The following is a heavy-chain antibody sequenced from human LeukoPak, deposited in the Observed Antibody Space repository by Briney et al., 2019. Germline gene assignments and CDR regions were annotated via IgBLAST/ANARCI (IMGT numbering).Heavy chain of an antibody. CDR3: ARGYCSGGSCYSYYYYNYMDV. V-gene: IGHV4-39*07. CDR1: GGSISSSSYY. D-gene: IGHD2-15*01. Sequence: SETLSLTCTVSGGSISSSSYYWGWIRQPPGKGLEWIGSIHYSGSTNYNPSLKSRVTISVDTSKNQFSLKLSSVTAADTAVYYCARGYCSGGSCYSYYYYNYMDVRGKGTTVTVSS. J-gene: IGHJ6*03. CDR2: IHYSGST.